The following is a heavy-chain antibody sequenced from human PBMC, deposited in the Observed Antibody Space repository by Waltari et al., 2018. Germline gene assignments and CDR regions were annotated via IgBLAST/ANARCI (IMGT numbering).Heavy chain of an antibody. CDR1: GFTVSTNY. CDR2: IYRGGST. Sequence: EVQLVESGGGLIQPGGSLRLSCAASGFTVSTNYMTGVRQAPGKGLEWLSVIYRGGSTYSADSVKGRFTISRDNSKNTLYLQMNSLRAEDTTVYYCARDPSGSYPGDYWGQGTLVTVSS. V-gene: IGHV3-53*01. J-gene: IGHJ4*02. D-gene: IGHD1-26*01. CDR3: ARDPSGSYPGDY.